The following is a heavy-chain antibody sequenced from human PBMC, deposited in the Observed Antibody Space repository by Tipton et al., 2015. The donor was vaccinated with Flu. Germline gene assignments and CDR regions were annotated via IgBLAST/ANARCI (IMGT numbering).Heavy chain of an antibody. V-gene: IGHV3-30*03. CDR3: ARDYLLRFFDWAPFYGMDV. J-gene: IGHJ6*02. CDR1: GFTFSNSA. CDR2: ISNDGSKN. D-gene: IGHD3-9*01. Sequence: QLVQSGAGVVPPGRSLKISCAASGFTFSNSAMHWVRQAPGKGLEWVAVISNDGSKNYYADSVKGRFTISKDNSNNTVYLQMNSLRPDDTAVYYCARDYLLRFFDWAPFYGMDVWSQGTTVTVSS.